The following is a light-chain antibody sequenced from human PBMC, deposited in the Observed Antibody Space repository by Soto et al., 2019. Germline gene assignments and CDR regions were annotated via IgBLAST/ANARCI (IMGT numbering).Light chain of an antibody. Sequence: QSVLTQPPSVSGAPGQRVTISCTGSSSNIGAGYDVHWYQQLPGTAPKLLIYGNSNRPSGVPDRFSGSKSGTSASLAITGFKAEDEADYYCQSYDSSLSALFGGGTKLTVL. J-gene: IGLJ3*02. CDR1: SSNIGAGYD. V-gene: IGLV1-40*01. CDR2: GNS. CDR3: QSYDSSLSAL.